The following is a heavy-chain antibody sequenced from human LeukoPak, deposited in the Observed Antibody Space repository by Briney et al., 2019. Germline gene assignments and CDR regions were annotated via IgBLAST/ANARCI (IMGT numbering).Heavy chain of an antibody. V-gene: IGHV6-1*01. Sequence: SQTLSLTCAISGDSVSTNSAAWNWVRQSPSRGLEWLGRTYYRSKWYNDYAVSVKTRITINADTSKNQFSLQLNSVTPEDTAVYYCVRDWNVMLGAFDIWGQGTMVTVSS. CDR1: GDSVSTNSAA. CDR2: TYYRSKWYN. CDR3: VRDWNVMLGAFDI. J-gene: IGHJ3*02. D-gene: IGHD1-1*01.